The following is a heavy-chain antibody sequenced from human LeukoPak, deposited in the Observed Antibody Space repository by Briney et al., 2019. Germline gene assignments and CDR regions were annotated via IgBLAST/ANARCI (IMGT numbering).Heavy chain of an antibody. D-gene: IGHD3-22*01. J-gene: IGHJ3*02. Sequence: ASVKVSFKASGGTFSSCAISWVRQAPGQGLEWMGGIIPIFGTANYAQKFQGRVTITTDESTSTAYMELSSLRSEDTAVYYCAREIPYYDSTGYYFDAFDIWGQGTMDTVSS. CDR2: IIPIFGTA. CDR1: GGTFSSCA. V-gene: IGHV1-69*05. CDR3: AREIPYYDSTGYYFDAFDI.